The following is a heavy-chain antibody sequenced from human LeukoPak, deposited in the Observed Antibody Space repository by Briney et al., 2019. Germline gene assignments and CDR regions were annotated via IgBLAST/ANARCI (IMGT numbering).Heavy chain of an antibody. Sequence: SETLSLTCTVSGGSISSYYWSWIRQPPGKGLEWIGYIYYSGSTNYNPSLKSRVTISVDTSKNQFSLKLSSVTAADTAVYYCARQVSSSWYYFGYWGQGTLVTVSS. CDR2: IYYSGST. D-gene: IGHD6-13*01. V-gene: IGHV4-59*08. CDR3: ARQVSSSWYYFGY. CDR1: GGSISSYY. J-gene: IGHJ4*02.